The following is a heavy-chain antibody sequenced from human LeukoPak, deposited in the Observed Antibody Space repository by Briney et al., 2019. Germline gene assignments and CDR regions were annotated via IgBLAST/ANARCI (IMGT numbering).Heavy chain of an antibody. D-gene: IGHD5-24*01. V-gene: IGHV4-59*01. CDR1: DGSINGYY. Sequence: PSETLSLTCTVSDGSINGYYWSWIRQSPGKGLESLGYIYYTGSTNYNPSLKSRVTMSVDTSRNQFFLRLSSVTAADTAVYYCARDDWGRDGYNLILDYWGQGTLVTVSS. CDR2: IYYTGST. CDR3: ARDDWGRDGYNLILDY. J-gene: IGHJ4*02.